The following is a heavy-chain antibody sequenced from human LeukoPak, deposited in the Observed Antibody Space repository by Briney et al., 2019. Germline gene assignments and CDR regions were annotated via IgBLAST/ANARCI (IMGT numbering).Heavy chain of an antibody. V-gene: IGHV3-30*14. J-gene: IGHJ3*02. D-gene: IGHD1-26*01. Sequence: QPGRTLRLSCAASGFTFSSYAMHWVRQAPGKGLEWVAVISYDGSNKYYADSVKGRFTISRDNSKNMLYLQMNSLRAEDTAVYYCARCSGTYPHDAFDIWGQGTMVTVSS. CDR2: ISYDGSNK. CDR3: ARCSGTYPHDAFDI. CDR1: GFTFSSYA.